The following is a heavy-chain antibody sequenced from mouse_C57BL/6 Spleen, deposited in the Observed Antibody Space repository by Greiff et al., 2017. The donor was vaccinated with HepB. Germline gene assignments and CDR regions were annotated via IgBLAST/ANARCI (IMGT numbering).Heavy chain of an antibody. D-gene: IGHD1-1*01. CDR2: ILPGSGST. J-gene: IGHJ4*01. CDR3: ASVHCSSYGYAMDY. Sequence: VQLQQSGAELMKPGASVKLSCKATGYTFTGYRIEWVKQRPGHGLEWIGEILPGSGSTNYNEKFKGKATFTADTSSNTAYMQLSSRTTEDSAIYYGASVHCSSYGYAMDYWGQGTSVTVSS. V-gene: IGHV1-9*01. CDR1: GYTFTGYR.